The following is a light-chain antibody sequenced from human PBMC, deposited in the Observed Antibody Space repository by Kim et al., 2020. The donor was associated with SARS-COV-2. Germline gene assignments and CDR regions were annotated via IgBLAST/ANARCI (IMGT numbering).Light chain of an antibody. CDR1: SSNIGSNT. CDR3: AAWDDSLNALV. V-gene: IGLV1-44*01. CDR2: SNN. J-gene: IGLJ2*01. Sequence: VLTQPPSASGTPGQRVTISCSGSSSNIGSNTVNWYQQLPGTAPKLLIYSNNQRPSGVPDRFSGSKSGTSASLAISGLQSEDEADYYCAAWDDSLNALVFGGGTQLTVL.